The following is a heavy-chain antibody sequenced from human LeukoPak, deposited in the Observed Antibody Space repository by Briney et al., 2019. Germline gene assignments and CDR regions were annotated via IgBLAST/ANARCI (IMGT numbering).Heavy chain of an antibody. Sequence: SETLSLTCTVSGGSISSYYWSWIRQPPGKGLEWIGYIYYSGSTNYNPSLKSRVTISVDTSKNQFSLKLSSVTAADTAVYYCARWGIYYYDSSGYWLTSDYWGPGTLVTVSS. CDR3: ARWGIYYYDSSGYWLTSDY. CDR1: GGSISSYY. V-gene: IGHV4-59*01. CDR2: IYYSGST. D-gene: IGHD3-22*01. J-gene: IGHJ4*02.